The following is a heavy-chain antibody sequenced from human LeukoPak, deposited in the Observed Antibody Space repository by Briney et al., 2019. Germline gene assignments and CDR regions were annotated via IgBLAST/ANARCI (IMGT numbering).Heavy chain of an antibody. D-gene: IGHD2-8*01. Sequence: GGSLRLSCAASGFTFSSYSMNWVRQAPGKGLKWVSYISSSSTIYYADSVKGRFTISRDNAKNSLYLQMNSLRAEDTAVYYCARPFNGYFDYWGQGTLVTVSS. V-gene: IGHV3-48*04. CDR1: GFTFSSYS. J-gene: IGHJ4*02. CDR2: ISSSSTI. CDR3: ARPFNGYFDY.